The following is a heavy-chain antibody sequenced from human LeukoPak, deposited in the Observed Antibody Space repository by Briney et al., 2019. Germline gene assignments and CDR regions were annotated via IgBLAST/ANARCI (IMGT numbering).Heavy chain of an antibody. CDR1: GGSISSYY. CDR2: IYYSGST. V-gene: IGHV4-59*12. CDR3: ARGSSSSIKRYGYYYYYYGMDV. J-gene: IGHJ6*02. D-gene: IGHD6-13*01. Sequence: SETLSLTCTVSGGSISSYYWSWIRQPPGKGLEYIGYIYYSGSTNYNPSLKSRVTISVDTSKNQFSLKLSSVTAADTAVYYCARGSSSSIKRYGYYYYYYGMDVWGQGTTVTVSS.